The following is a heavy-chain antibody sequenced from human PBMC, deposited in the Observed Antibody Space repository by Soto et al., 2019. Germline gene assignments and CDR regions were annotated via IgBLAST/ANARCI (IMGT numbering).Heavy chain of an antibody. J-gene: IGHJ6*02. CDR3: ARGRLFSSSSRGLGYYGMDD. V-gene: IGHV1-46*01. CDR2: ISPRDGGT. Sequence: GASVNVSCKASGCTFTNYYMHWVRQAPGQGPEWMGIISPRDGGTSNAQKFEGRLTMTADTSTSTLYMKLSSLTSEDTAVYYCARGRLFSSSSRGLGYYGMDDWGHGTTVTVSS. CDR1: GCTFTNYY. D-gene: IGHD6-6*01.